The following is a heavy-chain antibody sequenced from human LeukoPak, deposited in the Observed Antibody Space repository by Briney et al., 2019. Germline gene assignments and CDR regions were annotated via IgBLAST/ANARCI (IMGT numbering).Heavy chain of an antibody. CDR2: IYHSGST. CDR1: GGSISSSNW. V-gene: IGHV4-4*02. J-gene: IGHJ4*02. D-gene: IGHD4-23*01. Sequence: SETLSLTCAVSGGSISSSNWWSWVRQPPGKGLEWIGEIYHSGSTNYNPSLKSRVTISVDTSKNQFSLKLSSVTAADTAVYYCARHFPDYGGNPYYFDYWGQGTLVTVSS. CDR3: ARHFPDYGGNPYYFDY.